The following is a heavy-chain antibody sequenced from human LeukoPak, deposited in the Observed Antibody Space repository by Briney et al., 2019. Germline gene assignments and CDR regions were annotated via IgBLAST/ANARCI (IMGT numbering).Heavy chain of an antibody. D-gene: IGHD3-10*01. CDR3: ASARWSSAFDI. Sequence: GGSLRLSCAASGFTVSSNYMSWVRQAPGKGLEWVSVIYSGGSTYYADSVKGRFTISRDNSKNTLYLQMNSLRAEDTAVYYCASARWSSAFDIWGQGTMVTVS. CDR2: IYSGGST. J-gene: IGHJ3*02. V-gene: IGHV3-66*01. CDR1: GFTVSSNY.